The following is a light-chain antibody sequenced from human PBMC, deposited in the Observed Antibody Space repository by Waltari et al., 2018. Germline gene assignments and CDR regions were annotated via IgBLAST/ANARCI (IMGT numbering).Light chain of an antibody. CDR2: GAS. CDR1: QAIRSNY. V-gene: IGKV3-20*01. J-gene: IGKJ1*01. Sequence: EIVLTQSPGTLSLSPGERATLPCRASQAIRSNYLAWYQQKPGQAPRLLIYGASNMAPGIPARFSGSGSGSDFTLTISRLEPEDFAVYYCHQYHTSSWTFGQGTKVEIK. CDR3: HQYHTSSWT.